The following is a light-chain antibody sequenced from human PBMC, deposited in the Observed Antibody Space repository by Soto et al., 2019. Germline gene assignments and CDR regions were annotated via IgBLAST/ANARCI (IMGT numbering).Light chain of an antibody. J-gene: IGKJ5*01. CDR3: QQHGTSPIT. Sequence: TESPVTLSSSPGENATLFCRVSQSVDNNVAWSQQKPGQTPRLLVYGASSRATGIPDRFSGSGSGTDFTLTISRLEPEDFAVYYCQQHGTSPITFGQGTRLEIK. CDR2: GAS. V-gene: IGKV3-20*01. CDR1: QSVDNN.